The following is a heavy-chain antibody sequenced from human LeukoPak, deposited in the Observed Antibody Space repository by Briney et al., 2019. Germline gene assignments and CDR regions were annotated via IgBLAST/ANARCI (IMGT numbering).Heavy chain of an antibody. D-gene: IGHD6-19*01. J-gene: IGHJ5*02. V-gene: IGHV3-21*01. CDR3: ARELAVGGTWFDP. CDR2: ISTSRNYI. CDR1: GFTFSSYH. Sequence: GGSLRLSCVVSGFTFSSYHMNWVRQAPGKGLEWVSSISTSRNYIYYADSVTGRFTISRDNAKNTLYLQMNSLRAEDTAVYYCARELAVGGTWFDPWGQGTLVTVSS.